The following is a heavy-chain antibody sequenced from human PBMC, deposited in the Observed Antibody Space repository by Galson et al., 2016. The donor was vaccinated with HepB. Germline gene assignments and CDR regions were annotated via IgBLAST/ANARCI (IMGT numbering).Heavy chain of an antibody. CDR2: IWPGDSDA. J-gene: IGHJ4*02. CDR1: GYNFNSYW. D-gene: IGHD5-24*01. Sequence: QSGAEVKKPGESLKISCKGSGYNFNSYWIAWVRQMPGKGLEWMGVIWPGDSDARYSPSFQGQVTSSVDKSFSTAYLQWSSLKASDTAMYYCARRRDGYTPVDYWGQGTPAVVSS. CDR3: ARRRDGYTPVDY. V-gene: IGHV5-51*01.